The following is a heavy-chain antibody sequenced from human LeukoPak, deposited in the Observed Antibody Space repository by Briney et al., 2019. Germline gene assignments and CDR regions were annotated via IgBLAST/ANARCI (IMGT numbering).Heavy chain of an antibody. Sequence: SETLSLTCAVYGGSFSGYYWSWIRQPPGKGLEWIASIYHSGSTYYNPSLKSRVTISVDTSKNQFSLKLSSVTAADTAVYYCAMFPMSGAAAGTVGFGYWGQGTLVTVSS. CDR3: AMFPMSGAAAGTVGFGY. J-gene: IGHJ4*02. D-gene: IGHD6-13*01. CDR1: GGSFSGYY. V-gene: IGHV4-34*01. CDR2: IYHSGST.